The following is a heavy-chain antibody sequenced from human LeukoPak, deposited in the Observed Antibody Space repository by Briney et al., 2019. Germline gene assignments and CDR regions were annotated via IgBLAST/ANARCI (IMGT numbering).Heavy chain of an antibody. CDR2: INIGGTNT. J-gene: IGHJ5*02. CDR3: ATDGAGFDT. D-gene: IGHD3-16*01. Sequence: GGSLRLSCAASGFTFNDYYMSWIRQAPGKGLVWLSYINIGGTNTHYADSVKGRFTISRDNAKKSLYLEMNNLRAEDTAVYYCATDGAGFDTWGQGVLVTVSS. V-gene: IGHV3-11*05. CDR1: GFTFNDYY.